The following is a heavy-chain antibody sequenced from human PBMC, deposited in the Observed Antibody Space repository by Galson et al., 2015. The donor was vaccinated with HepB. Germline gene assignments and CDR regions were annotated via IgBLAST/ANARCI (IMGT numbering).Heavy chain of an antibody. CDR1: GDSVSSNSAA. CDR2: TYYRSKWYN. D-gene: IGHD6-13*01. V-gene: IGHV6-1*01. J-gene: IGHJ3*02. Sequence: CAISGDSVSSNSAAWNWIRQSPSRGLEWLGRTYYRSKWYNDYAVSVKSRITINPDTSKNQFSLQLNSVTPGDTAVYYCARVGSSSWYERGAFDIWGQGTMVTVSS. CDR3: ARVGSSSWYERGAFDI.